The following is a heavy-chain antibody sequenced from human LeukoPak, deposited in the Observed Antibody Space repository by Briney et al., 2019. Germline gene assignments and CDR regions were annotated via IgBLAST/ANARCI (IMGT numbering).Heavy chain of an antibody. D-gene: IGHD3-22*01. Sequence: GGSLRLSCAASGFTFSSYAMSWVRQAPGKGLEWVSAISGSGGSTYYADSVKGRFTISRDNSKNTLYLQMNSLRAEDTAVYYCAIHRTYYYDSSGSIHDYWGQGTLVTVSS. CDR2: ISGSGGST. CDR1: GFTFSSYA. CDR3: AIHRTYYYDSSGSIHDY. V-gene: IGHV3-23*01. J-gene: IGHJ4*02.